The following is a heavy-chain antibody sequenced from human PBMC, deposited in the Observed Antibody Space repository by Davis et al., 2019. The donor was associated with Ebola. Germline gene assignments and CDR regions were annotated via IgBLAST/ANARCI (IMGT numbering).Heavy chain of an antibody. Sequence: SETLSLSCTVSGGTIRSYYWSWIRQPPGKGLEWNGCSYYSGSTNYNPYLNSRVTVSLDTYKNNFTLKLSALTAADTAVYYCARDSPDYHDSSGYYWYFDLWGRGTLVTVSS. D-gene: IGHD3-22*01. J-gene: IGHJ2*01. V-gene: IGHV4-59*01. CDR1: GGTIRSYY. CDR2: SYYSGST. CDR3: ARDSPDYHDSSGYYWYFDL.